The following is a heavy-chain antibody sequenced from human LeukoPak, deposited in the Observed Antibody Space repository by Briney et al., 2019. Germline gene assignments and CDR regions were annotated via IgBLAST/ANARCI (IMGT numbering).Heavy chain of an antibody. J-gene: IGHJ6*03. CDR2: IYHSGST. V-gene: IGHV4-38-2*02. Sequence: SETLSLTCTVSGYSISSGYYWGWIRQPPGKGLEWIGSIYHSGSTYYNPSLKSRVTISVDTSKNQFSLKLSSVTAADTAVYYCARETRIADYYMDVWGKGTTVTVSS. CDR1: GYSISSGYY. CDR3: ARETRIADYYMDV. D-gene: IGHD6-13*01.